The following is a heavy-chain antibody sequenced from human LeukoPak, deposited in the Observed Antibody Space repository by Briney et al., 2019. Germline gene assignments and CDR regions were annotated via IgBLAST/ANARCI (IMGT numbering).Heavy chain of an antibody. CDR1: GYTLTELS. J-gene: IGHJ6*02. V-gene: IGHV1-24*01. D-gene: IGHD3-10*01. CDR3: ATMYYYGSGSYYNPVRYYYYGMDV. CDR2: FDPEDGET. Sequence: ASVKVSCKVSGYTLTELSMHWGRQAPGKGLEWMGGFDPEDGETIYAQKFQGRVTMTEDTSTDTAYMELSSLRSEDTAVYYCATMYYYGSGSYYNPVRYYYYGMDVWGQGTTVTVSS.